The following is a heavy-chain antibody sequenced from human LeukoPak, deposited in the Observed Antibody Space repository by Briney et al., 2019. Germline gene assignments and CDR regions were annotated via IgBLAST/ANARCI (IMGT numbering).Heavy chain of an antibody. D-gene: IGHD3-3*01. CDR2: VYSSGST. CDR1: GGPISSYY. Sequence: SETLSLTCSVSGGPISSYYWSWIPQPAGKGLEWIGRVYSSGSTNYNTSLKSRVTISVHKSKNQISLMLSSLTAADTAVYYCAREVWSGYFAVDYWGQGTLVTVSS. J-gene: IGHJ4*02. V-gene: IGHV4-4*07. CDR3: AREVWSGYFAVDY.